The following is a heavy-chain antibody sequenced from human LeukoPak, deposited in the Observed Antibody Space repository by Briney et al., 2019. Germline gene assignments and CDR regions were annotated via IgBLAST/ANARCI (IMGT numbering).Heavy chain of an antibody. V-gene: IGHV3-30-3*01. J-gene: IGHJ6*02. CDR1: GFTFSSYA. D-gene: IGHD3-3*01. Sequence: GGSLRLSCAASGFTFSSYAMHWGRQAPGKGLEWVAVISYDGSNKYYADSVKGRFTISRDNSKNTLYLQMNSLRAEDTAVYYCARDPGFWSGYPYYYYYGMDVWGQGTTVTVSS. CDR2: ISYDGSNK. CDR3: ARDPGFWSGYPYYYYYGMDV.